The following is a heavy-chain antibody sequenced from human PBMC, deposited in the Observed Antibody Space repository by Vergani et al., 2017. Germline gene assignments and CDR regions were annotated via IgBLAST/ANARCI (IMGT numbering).Heavy chain of an antibody. CDR2: ISYDGSNK. CDR1: GFTFSSYG. V-gene: IGHV3-30*18. Sequence: QVQLVESGGGVVQPGRSLRLSCAASGFTFSSYGMHWVRQAPGKGLEWVAVISYDGSNKYYADSVKGRFTISRDNSKNTLYLQMNSLRAEDTAVYYCAKDSYYYDSSGYYSDYYYCYMDVWGKGTTVTVSS. J-gene: IGHJ6*03. CDR3: AKDSYYYDSSGYYSDYYYCYMDV. D-gene: IGHD3-22*01.